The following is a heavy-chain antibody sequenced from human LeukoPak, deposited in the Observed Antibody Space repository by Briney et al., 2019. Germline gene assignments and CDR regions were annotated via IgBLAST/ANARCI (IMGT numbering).Heavy chain of an antibody. V-gene: IGHV4-61*02. CDR3: ARGHIMDWFDP. Sequence: SQTLSLTCTVTGGSISSGSYYWSWVRQPAGKGLEWIGRIYTSGSTNYNPSLKSRVTISIDTSKNQFSPKLSSVTAADTAVYYCARGHIMDWFDPWGQGTLVTVSS. J-gene: IGHJ5*02. CDR2: IYTSGST. CDR1: GGSISSGSYY.